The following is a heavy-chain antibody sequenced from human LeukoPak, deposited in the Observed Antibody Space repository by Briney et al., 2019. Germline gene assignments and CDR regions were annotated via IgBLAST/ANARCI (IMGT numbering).Heavy chain of an antibody. D-gene: IGHD6-19*01. J-gene: IGHJ4*02. CDR2: IYPGDSYT. CDR3: ARFAYAGYSIGWYGFGY. CDR1: GYSFTSYW. Sequence: GESLKISCKGSGYSFTSYWIGWVRQMPGKGLEWMGIIYPGDSYTRYSPSFQGQVTISAEQSISTAYLQWSSLKASDTAMYYCARFAYAGYSIGWYGFGYWGQGTLVTVSS. V-gene: IGHV5-51*01.